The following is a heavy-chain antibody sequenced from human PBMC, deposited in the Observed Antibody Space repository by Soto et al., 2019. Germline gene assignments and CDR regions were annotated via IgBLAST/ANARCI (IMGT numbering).Heavy chain of an antibody. D-gene: IGHD3-22*01. CDR2: IMPIFGSA. CDR1: GGTFSRNT. CDR3: ARQFDSDTSGYYYAY. V-gene: IGHV1-69*13. J-gene: IGHJ4*02. Sequence: ASVKVSCKASGGTFSRNTVSWVRQAPGQGLEWMGGIMPIFGSANYAQKFRGRVTITADENTRTVYMEMSSLRSEDAAVYYCARQFDSDTSGYYYAYWGQGTLVTVSS.